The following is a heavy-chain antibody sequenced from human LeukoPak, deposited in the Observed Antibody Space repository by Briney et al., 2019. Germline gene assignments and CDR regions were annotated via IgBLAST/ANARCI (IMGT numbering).Heavy chain of an antibody. V-gene: IGHV3-74*01. J-gene: IGHJ5*02. CDR1: GFTFSSYW. D-gene: IGHD6-13*01. CDR3: ARDGFRQQLVPANWFDP. Sequence: PGGSLRLSCAASGFTFSSYWMHWVRQAPGKGLVWVSRINTDGSSTSYADSVKGRFTISRDNAKNTLYLQMNSLRAEDTAVYYCARDGFRQQLVPANWFDPWGQGTLVTVSS. CDR2: INTDGSST.